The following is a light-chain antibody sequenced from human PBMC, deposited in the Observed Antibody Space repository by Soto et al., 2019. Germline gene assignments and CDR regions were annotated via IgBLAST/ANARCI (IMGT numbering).Light chain of an antibody. Sequence: DIQMTQSPSSLSASVGDRVTIACRASQDISNYLAWFQQKPGKVPKLLIFAASALQSGVPSRFSGSGSGTDFTLTIGSLQPEGVATYYCQTYDTAPAWAFGPGTRVEIK. J-gene: IGKJ1*01. V-gene: IGKV1-27*01. CDR2: AAS. CDR1: QDISNY. CDR3: QTYDTAPAWA.